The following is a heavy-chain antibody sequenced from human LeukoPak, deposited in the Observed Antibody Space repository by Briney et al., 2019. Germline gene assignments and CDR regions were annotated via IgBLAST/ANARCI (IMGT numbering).Heavy chain of an antibody. D-gene: IGHD2-8*01. CDR1: GYTFTSYY. Sequence: ASVKVSCKASGYTFTSYYMHWVRQAPGQGLEWMGIINPRGGSTSYAQKFQGRVTMTRDMSTSTVYMELSSLRSEDTAVYYCARDVGYCTNGVCYPLWFGELFPNGLDYWGQGTLVTVSS. CDR3: ARDVGYCTNGVCYPLWFGELFPNGLDY. J-gene: IGHJ4*02. V-gene: IGHV1-46*01. CDR2: INPRGGST.